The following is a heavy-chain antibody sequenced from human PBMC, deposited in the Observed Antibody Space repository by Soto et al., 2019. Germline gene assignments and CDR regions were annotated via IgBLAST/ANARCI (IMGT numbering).Heavy chain of an antibody. CDR2: INHSGST. CDR1: GGSFSGYY. V-gene: IGHV4-34*01. CDR3: PRGGGSYFPFDY. J-gene: IGHJ4*02. D-gene: IGHD1-26*01. Sequence: QVQLQQWGAGLLKPSETLSLTCAVYGGSFSGYYWSWIRQPPGKGLEWIGEINHSGSTNYNPSLKSRVTISVDTSKNQFSLKLSSVTAADTAVYYCPRGGGSYFPFDYWGQGSLVTVSS.